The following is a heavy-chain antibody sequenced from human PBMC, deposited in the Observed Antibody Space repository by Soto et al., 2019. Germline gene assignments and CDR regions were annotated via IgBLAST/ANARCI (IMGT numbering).Heavy chain of an antibody. CDR3: ARGGYYLYDGMDV. J-gene: IGHJ6*02. Sequence: QVQLQESGPGLVKPSQTLSLTCTVSGGSISSGGYYWSWIRQYPEMGLEWIGYIYYSGSTYYNPSLKSRVTKTVDTSKREFALKLSSVAAADTAVYYCARGGYYLYDGMDVWGQGTTVTVSS. CDR2: IYYSGST. CDR1: GGSISSGGYY. V-gene: IGHV4-31*03.